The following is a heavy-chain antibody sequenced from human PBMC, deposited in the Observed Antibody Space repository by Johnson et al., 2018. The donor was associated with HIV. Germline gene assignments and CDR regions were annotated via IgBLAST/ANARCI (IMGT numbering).Heavy chain of an antibody. CDR1: GFTFSSYG. CDR2: ILYDGSNK. V-gene: IGHV3-30*02. CDR3: AKDRGLLDAFDI. J-gene: IGHJ3*02. Sequence: QVQLVESGGGVVQPGGSLRLSCAASGFTFSSYGMHWVRQAPGKGLEWVAFILYDGSNKYYADSVKGRFTISRDNSKNTLYLQMNSLRAEDTAVYYCAKDRGLLDAFDIWGQGTMVTVSS.